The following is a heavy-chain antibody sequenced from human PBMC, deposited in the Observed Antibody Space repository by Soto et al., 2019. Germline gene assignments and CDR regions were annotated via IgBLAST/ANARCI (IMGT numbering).Heavy chain of an antibody. V-gene: IGHV3-48*02. CDR3: VMHSGQMVLGY. CDR1: GFTFSSYS. J-gene: IGHJ4*02. Sequence: EVQLVESGGGLVQPGGSLRLSCVASGFTFSSYSMNWVRQAPGKGLEWLSYISGSSATIYYRDSVKGRFTVSRDNAKNSLYLQINSLRDEDTAVYYCVMHSGQMVLGYWGQGTLVIVSS. D-gene: IGHD6-13*01. CDR2: ISGSSATI.